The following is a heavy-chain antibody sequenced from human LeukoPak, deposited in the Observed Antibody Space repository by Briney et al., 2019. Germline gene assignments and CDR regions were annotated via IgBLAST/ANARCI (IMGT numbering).Heavy chain of an antibody. CDR2: IIPILGIA. CDR3: ASLLGYCSSTSCAYGMDV. CDR1: GGAFSSYT. Sequence: SVKVSCKASGGAFSSYTISWVRQAPGQGLEWMGRIIPILGIANYAQKFYGRVTITAAKSTSTDYMELSSLRSEGTAVYYFASLLGYCSSTSCAYGMDVWGQGTTVTVSS. V-gene: IGHV1-69*02. J-gene: IGHJ6*02. D-gene: IGHD2-2*01.